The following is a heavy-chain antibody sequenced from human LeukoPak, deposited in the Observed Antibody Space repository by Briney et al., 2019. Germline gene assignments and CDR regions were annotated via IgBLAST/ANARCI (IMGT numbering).Heavy chain of an antibody. D-gene: IGHD2-2*01. Sequence: ASAKASCKVSGYTLTELSMHWVRQAPGKGLEWMGGFDPEDGETIYAQKFQGRVTMTEDTSTDTAYMELSSLRSEDTAVYYCATEYCSSTSCNDYWGQGTLVTVSS. CDR1: GYTLTELS. CDR2: FDPEDGET. J-gene: IGHJ4*02. CDR3: ATEYCSSTSCNDY. V-gene: IGHV1-24*01.